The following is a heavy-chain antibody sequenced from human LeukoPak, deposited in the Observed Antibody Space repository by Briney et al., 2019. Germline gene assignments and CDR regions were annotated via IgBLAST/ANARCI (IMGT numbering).Heavy chain of an antibody. Sequence: GGPLRLSCTASGFTFSTHSTNWVRQAPGKGLEWVSQISSSGINMYYADSVKGRFTISGDNDKNSLYLQMNSLRAEDTAVYYCARRFDSWGQGTLVTVSS. CDR3: ARRFDS. J-gene: IGHJ4*02. CDR1: GFTFSTHS. V-gene: IGHV3-48*04. CDR2: ISSSGINM.